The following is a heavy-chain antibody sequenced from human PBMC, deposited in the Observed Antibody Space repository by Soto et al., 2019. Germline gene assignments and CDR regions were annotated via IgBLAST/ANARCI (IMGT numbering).Heavy chain of an antibody. D-gene: IGHD3-9*01. J-gene: IGHJ4*02. CDR1: GYTFTSYW. Sequence: GESLKISCKASGYTFTSYWIGWVRQMPGKGLEWMGFIYPGDSDARYSPSFEGQVTISVDKSINTAYLRWNSLKASDTAIYYCARQPDYNILTGYLYYFDYWGQGTPVTVSS. CDR3: ARQPDYNILTGYLYYFDY. V-gene: IGHV5-51*01. CDR2: IYPGDSDA.